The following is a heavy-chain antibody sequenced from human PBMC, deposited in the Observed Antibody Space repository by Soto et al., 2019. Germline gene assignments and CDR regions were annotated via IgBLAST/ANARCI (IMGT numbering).Heavy chain of an antibody. CDR3: ARDRTDQGRGSFSCAF. J-gene: IGHJ4*02. CDR2: IRGTTSAT. CDR1: GFSFSTYS. D-gene: IGHD1-26*01. V-gene: IGHV3-48*02. Sequence: GGSLRLSCAASGFSFSTYSMTWVRQAPGKGLEWVANIRGTTSATYYADSVRGRFTISRDNARNSLFLQMNSLRDVDTAVYYCARDRTDQGRGSFSCAFWGQGTLVTVSS.